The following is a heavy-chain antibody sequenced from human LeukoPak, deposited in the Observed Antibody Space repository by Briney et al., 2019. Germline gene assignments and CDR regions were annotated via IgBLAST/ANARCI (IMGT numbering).Heavy chain of an antibody. CDR3: ARVARSITGTTHGGWFDP. CDR2: IYYSGST. D-gene: IGHD1-20*01. J-gene: IGHJ5*02. Sequence: PSETLSLTCTASGVSISSYYWSWIRQPPGKGLEWIGYIYYSGSTNYNPSLKSRVTISVDTSKNQFSLKLSSVTAADTAVYYCARVARSITGTTHGGWFDPWGQGTLVTVSS. V-gene: IGHV4-59*01. CDR1: GVSISSYY.